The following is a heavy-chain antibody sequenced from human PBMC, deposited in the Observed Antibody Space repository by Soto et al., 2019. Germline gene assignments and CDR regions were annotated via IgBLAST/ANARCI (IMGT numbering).Heavy chain of an antibody. V-gene: IGHV1-18*01. D-gene: IGHD1-26*01. CDR1: GYTFTSYG. Sequence: ASVKVSCKASGYTFTSYGISWVRQAPGQGLEWMGWISAYNGNTNYAQKLQGRVTMTTDTSTSTAYMELRSLRSDDTAVYYCARDAPGWELLGGAFDYWGQGTLATVSS. CDR3: ARDAPGWELLGGAFDY. CDR2: ISAYNGNT. J-gene: IGHJ4*02.